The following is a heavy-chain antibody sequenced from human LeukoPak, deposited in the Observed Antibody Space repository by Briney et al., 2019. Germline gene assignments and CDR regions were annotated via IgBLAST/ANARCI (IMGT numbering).Heavy chain of an antibody. CDR1: GGSFSGYY. CDR2: INHSGST. D-gene: IGHD5-18*01. Sequence: SETLSLTCAVYGGSFSGYYWGWIRQPPGKGLEWIGEINHSGSTNYNPSLKSRVTISVDTSKNQFSLKLSSVTAADTAVYYCARGALRGYSYGLPTDFDYWGQGTLVTVSS. CDR3: ARGALRGYSYGLPTDFDY. J-gene: IGHJ4*02. V-gene: IGHV4-34*01.